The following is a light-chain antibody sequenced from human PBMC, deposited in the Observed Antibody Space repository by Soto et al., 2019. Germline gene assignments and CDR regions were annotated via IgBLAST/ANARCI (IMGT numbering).Light chain of an antibody. Sequence: DIRMTQSPLSLSASVGDRVTITCRASQSISDYVNWYQQIPGNAPRLLIFAASSLASGVPARFSGSGSGTEFTLAISSVAPEDYATYHCQQNRSAPFTFGPGTKLHIE. CDR1: QSISDY. J-gene: IGKJ3*01. CDR3: QQNRSAPFT. V-gene: IGKV1-39*01. CDR2: AAS.